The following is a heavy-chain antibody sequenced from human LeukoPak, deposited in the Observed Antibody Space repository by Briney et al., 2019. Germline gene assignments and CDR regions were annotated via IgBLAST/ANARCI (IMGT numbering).Heavy chain of an antibody. V-gene: IGHV3-23*01. J-gene: IGHJ4*02. CDR2: ISGSGGST. D-gene: IGHD1-1*01. Sequence: PGGSLRLSCAASGLTGSHNYVSWVRQAPGKGLEWVSAISGSGGSTYYADSVKGRFTISRDNSKNRLYLQMNSLRAEDTAMYYCAKNDPWTVDYWGQGTLVTVSS. CDR3: AKNDPWTVDY. CDR1: GLTGSHNY.